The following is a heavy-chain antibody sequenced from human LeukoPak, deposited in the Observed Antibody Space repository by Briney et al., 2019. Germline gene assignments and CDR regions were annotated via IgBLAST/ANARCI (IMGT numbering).Heavy chain of an antibody. V-gene: IGHV3-21*01. J-gene: IGHJ5*02. CDR3: AKDLDYANWFDP. CDR2: HSSSGGHT. CDR1: GFTFNTYA. D-gene: IGHD4-17*01. Sequence: GGSLRLSCAASGFTFNTYAMNWVRQAPGKGLEWVSSHSSSGGHTNYADSVKGRFTISRDNAKNSLFLQMNSLRVEDTAVYYCAKDLDYANWFDPWGQGTLVTVSS.